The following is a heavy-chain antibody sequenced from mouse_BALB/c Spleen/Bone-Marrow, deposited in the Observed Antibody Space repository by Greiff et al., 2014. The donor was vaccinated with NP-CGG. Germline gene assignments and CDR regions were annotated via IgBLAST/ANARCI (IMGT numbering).Heavy chain of an antibody. J-gene: IGHJ4*01. CDR3: TRYGNYAMDY. CDR1: GYTFTSYW. D-gene: IGHD2-1*01. V-gene: IGHV1S127*01. Sequence: VQLQQSGAELVKPGASVKMSCKASGYTFTSYWMHWVEQRPGQGLEWIGVIDPSDSYTSYNQKFKGKATLTVDTSSSTAYMQLSSLTSEDSAVYYCTRYGNYAMDYWGQGTSVTVSS. CDR2: IDPSDSYT.